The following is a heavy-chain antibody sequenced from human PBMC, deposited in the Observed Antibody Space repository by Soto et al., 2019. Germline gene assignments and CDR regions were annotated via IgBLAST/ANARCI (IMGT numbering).Heavy chain of an antibody. D-gene: IGHD2-15*01. CDR2: ISAYNGNT. CDR1: GYTFTSYG. CDR3: ARRNPGGSRGSCYSCWFDP. Sequence: QVQLVQSGAEVKKPGASVKVSCKASGYTFTSYGISWVRQAPGQGLEWMGWISAYNGNTNYAQKRQGRVTMTTDTSTSKFDMELRRLRCDDTAMYYCARRNPGGSRGSCYSCWFDPWGKGTLVIVSS. J-gene: IGHJ5*02. V-gene: IGHV1-18*01.